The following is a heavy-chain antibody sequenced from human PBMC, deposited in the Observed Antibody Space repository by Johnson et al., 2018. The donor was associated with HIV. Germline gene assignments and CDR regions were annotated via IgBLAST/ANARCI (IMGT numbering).Heavy chain of an antibody. V-gene: IGHV3-66*01. Sequence: MQLVESGGGLVQPGGSLRLSCAASGFTVSSNYMSWVLQAPGKGLEWVSVIYSGGSTYYADSVKGRFTISRDNSKNKLYLQMNSLRVEDTAVYYCARVLQSMTVVVTSGAVDIWGQGTMVTVSS. CDR2: IYSGGST. D-gene: IGHD2-2*01. CDR1: GFTVSSNY. J-gene: IGHJ3*02. CDR3: ARVLQSMTVVVTSGAVDI.